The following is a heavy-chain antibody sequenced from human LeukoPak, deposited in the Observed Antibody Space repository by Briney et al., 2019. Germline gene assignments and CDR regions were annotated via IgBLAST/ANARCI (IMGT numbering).Heavy chain of an antibody. J-gene: IGHJ4*02. CDR2: IYDTGGT. CDR3: ARQGVATAIDY. Sequence: PSETLSLTCTVSGGSISSYYWSWIRQPPGKGLEWIGYIYDTGGTYYNPSLWSRVTISIDTSKNQFSLRLSSVTAADTAVYYCARQGVATAIDYWGQGTLVTVSS. D-gene: IGHD2-21*02. CDR1: GGSISSYY. V-gene: IGHV4-59*12.